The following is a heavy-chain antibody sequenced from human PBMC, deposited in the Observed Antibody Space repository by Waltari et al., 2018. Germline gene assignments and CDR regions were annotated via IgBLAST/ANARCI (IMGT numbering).Heavy chain of an antibody. CDR2: VHGSGRT. J-gene: IGHJ4*02. Sequence: QLQLQESGPGLVKPSGTLSLTCPASGDSVSNSYLWNWVRQAPGKGLEWIGQVHGSGRTNYNPSFASRVTVARDTYNNQFSLRLTSATAADTAVYYCARDRGRGLYLDSWGPGTLVTVSP. CDR1: GDSVSNSYL. V-gene: IGHV4-4*02. CDR3: ARDRGRGLYLDS. D-gene: IGHD2-15*01.